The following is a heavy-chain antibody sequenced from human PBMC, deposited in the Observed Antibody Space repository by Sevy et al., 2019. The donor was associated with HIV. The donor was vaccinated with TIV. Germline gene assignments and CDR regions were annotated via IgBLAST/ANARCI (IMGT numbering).Heavy chain of an antibody. CDR3: ARGKSGYGYGLDY. CDR2: IYSDGST. D-gene: IGHD5-18*01. Sequence: GGSLRLSCAASGFPVSSNYRSWVRQAPGKGLEWVSVIYSDGSTYHADPVKGRFTISRDNSKNTLYLQMNSLRVEDTAVYYCARGKSGYGYGLDYWGQGTLVTVSS. J-gene: IGHJ4*02. V-gene: IGHV3-66*01. CDR1: GFPVSSNY.